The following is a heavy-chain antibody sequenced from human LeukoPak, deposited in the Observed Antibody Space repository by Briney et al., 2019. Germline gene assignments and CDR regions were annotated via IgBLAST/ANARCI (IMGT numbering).Heavy chain of an antibody. CDR3: ARERYDSSGYPDY. J-gene: IGHJ4*02. D-gene: IGHD3-22*01. CDR1: GGSFSGYH. Sequence: PSETLSLTCAVYGGSFSGYHWSWIRQPPGKGLEWIGEINHSGSTNYNPSLKSRVTISVDTSKNQFSLKLSSVTAADTAVYYCARERYDSSGYPDYWGQGTLVTVSS. V-gene: IGHV4-34*01. CDR2: INHSGST.